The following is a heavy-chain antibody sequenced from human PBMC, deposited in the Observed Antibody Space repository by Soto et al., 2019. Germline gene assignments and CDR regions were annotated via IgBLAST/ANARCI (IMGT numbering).Heavy chain of an antibody. CDR2: INSDGSST. Sequence: EVQLVESGRGLVQPGGSLRLSCAASGFTFSSYWMHWVRQAPGKGLVWVSRINSDGSSTSYADSVKGRFTISRDNAKNTLYLQMSSLRAEDTAVYYCVRTSLVVAAATREDYWGQGTLVTVSS. CDR3: VRTSLVVAAATREDY. J-gene: IGHJ4*02. CDR1: GFTFSSYW. D-gene: IGHD2-15*01. V-gene: IGHV3-74*01.